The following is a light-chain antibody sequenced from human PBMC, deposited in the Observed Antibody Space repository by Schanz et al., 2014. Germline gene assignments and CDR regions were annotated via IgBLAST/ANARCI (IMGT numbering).Light chain of an antibody. CDR3: CSYAGSNTYV. J-gene: IGLJ1*01. CDR2: EVS. Sequence: QSALTQPPSASGSPGQSVTISCTGTSSDIGGYNYVSWYQQHPGKAPKLMIYEVSKRPSGVPDRFSGSQSGNTASLTISGLQAEDESDYYCCSYAGSNTYVFGTGTKLTVL. V-gene: IGLV2-8*01. CDR1: SSDIGGYNY.